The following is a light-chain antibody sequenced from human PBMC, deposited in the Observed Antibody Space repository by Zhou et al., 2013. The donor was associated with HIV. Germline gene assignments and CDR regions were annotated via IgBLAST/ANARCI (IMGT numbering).Light chain of an antibody. CDR1: QSVSSGY. V-gene: IGKV3-20*01. J-gene: IGKJ2*01. CDR2: ETS. CDR3: QQYGDSPPDT. Sequence: EIVLTQSPGTLSLSPGERATLSCRASQSVSSGYLAWYQQKPGQPPRLLIHETSTRATGIPARFSGSGSGTEFTLTISSLQSEDFAVYYCQQYGDSPPDTFGQGTNLVI.